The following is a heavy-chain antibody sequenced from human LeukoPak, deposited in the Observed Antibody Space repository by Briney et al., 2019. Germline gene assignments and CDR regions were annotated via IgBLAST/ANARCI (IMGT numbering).Heavy chain of an antibody. J-gene: IGHJ3*02. V-gene: IGHV4-30-2*01. CDR1: GGSISSGGYY. Sequence: SETLSLTCTVSGGSISSGGYYWSWIRQPPGKGLEWIGYIYHSGSTYYNPSLKSRVTISVDRSKNQFSLKLSSVTAADTAVYYCARDARYFDWLTSAGAFDIWGQGTMVTVSS. CDR3: ARDARYFDWLTSAGAFDI. D-gene: IGHD3-9*01. CDR2: IYHSGST.